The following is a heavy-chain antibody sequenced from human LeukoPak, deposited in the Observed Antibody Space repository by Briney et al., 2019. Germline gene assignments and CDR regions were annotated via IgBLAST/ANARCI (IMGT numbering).Heavy chain of an antibody. V-gene: IGHV3-7*01. J-gene: IGHJ4*02. CDR1: GFAFSRYW. Sequence: GGSLRLSCAASGFAFSRYWMSWVRQAPGKGLECVANIKEDGSGKYYVDSVKGRFTISRDDAKNSLYLQMNNLRAEDTAVYYCARDSFETDIDYWGQGTLVTVSS. CDR2: IKEDGSGK. CDR3: ARDSFETDIDY. D-gene: IGHD1-14*01.